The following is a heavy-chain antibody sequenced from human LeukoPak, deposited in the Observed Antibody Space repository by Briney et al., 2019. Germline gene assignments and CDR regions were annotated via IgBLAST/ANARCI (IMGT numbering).Heavy chain of an antibody. J-gene: IGHJ4*02. Sequence: GGSLRPSCAASGLTFSRYWMHWVRQAPGKGLVWVSRINSDGSSTSYADSVKGRFTISRDNAKNTLYLQMNSLRAEDTAVYYCATLGRVDVADYWGQGTLVTVSP. V-gene: IGHV3-74*01. CDR3: ATLGRVDVADY. D-gene: IGHD7-27*01. CDR2: INSDGSST. CDR1: GLTFSRYW.